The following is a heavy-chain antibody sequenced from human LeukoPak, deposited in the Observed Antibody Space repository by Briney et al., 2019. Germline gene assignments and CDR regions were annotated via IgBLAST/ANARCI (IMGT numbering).Heavy chain of an antibody. CDR1: GGSISSSNW. CDR2: IYHSGST. D-gene: IGHD1-26*01. CDR3: ASRYSGSYYGYYYYGMDV. V-gene: IGHV4-4*02. Sequence: SGTLSLTCAVSGGSISSSNWWSWVRQPPGKGLEWIGEIYHSGSTNYNPSLKSRVTISVDKSKNQFSLKLSSVTAADTAVYYCASRYSGSYYGYYYYGMDVWGQGTTVTVSS. J-gene: IGHJ6*02.